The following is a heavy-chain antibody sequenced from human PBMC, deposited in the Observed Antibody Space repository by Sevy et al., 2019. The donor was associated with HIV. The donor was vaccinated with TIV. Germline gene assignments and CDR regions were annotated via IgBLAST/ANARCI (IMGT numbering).Heavy chain of an antibody. Sequence: GGSLRLSCAASGFTFSDFGMQWVRQAPGKGLQWVAVIWNDGSNKYYADSVKSRFTTSRDNSSNTLYLQMNSLRAEDTAVYYCARDARGEGIRPGDLDYWGQGTLVTVSS. CDR2: IWNDGSNK. D-gene: IGHD3-10*01. V-gene: IGHV3-33*01. J-gene: IGHJ4*02. CDR3: ARDARGEGIRPGDLDY. CDR1: GFTFSDFG.